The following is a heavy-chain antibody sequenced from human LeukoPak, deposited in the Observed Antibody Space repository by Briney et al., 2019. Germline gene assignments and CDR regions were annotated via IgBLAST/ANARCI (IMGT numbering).Heavy chain of an antibody. J-gene: IGHJ3*02. V-gene: IGHV3-74*01. Sequence: GGSLRLSWAASGFTFSSNWMHSVRHAPGNGRVWVSRINSDGGSTTYTDSVKGRFTISRDNAKNTLYLQMNSLRAEDTAVYYCASRSAAKDAFDIWGQGTKVTVSS. CDR1: GFTFSSNW. CDR3: ASRSAAKDAFDI. D-gene: IGHD6-25*01. CDR2: INSDGGST.